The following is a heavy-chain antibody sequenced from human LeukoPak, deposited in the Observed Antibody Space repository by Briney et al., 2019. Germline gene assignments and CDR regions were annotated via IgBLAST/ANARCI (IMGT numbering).Heavy chain of an antibody. D-gene: IGHD6-6*01. Sequence: GGSLRLSCAASGFTFSSYAMSWVRQAPGKGLEWVSGITASGDSTYYADSVKGRFTISRDNSKNTLYLQMNSLRAEDTAVYFCAKSSYSSSPRWFDPWGQGTLVTVSS. CDR1: GFTFSSYA. V-gene: IGHV3-23*01. J-gene: IGHJ5*02. CDR3: AKSSYSSSPRWFDP. CDR2: ITASGDST.